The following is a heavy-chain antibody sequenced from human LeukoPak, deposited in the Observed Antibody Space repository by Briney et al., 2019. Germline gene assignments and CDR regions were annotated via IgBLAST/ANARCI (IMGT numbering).Heavy chain of an antibody. V-gene: IGHV3-30*02. Sequence: GGSLRLSCAASGFTFSSYGMHWVRQAPGKGLKWVAFIRYDGSNKYYADSVKGRFTISRDNSKNTLYLQMNSLRAEDTAVYYCAKDGSGSYPFRYWGQGTLVTVSS. D-gene: IGHD3-10*01. CDR1: GFTFSSYG. CDR3: AKDGSGSYPFRY. CDR2: IRYDGSNK. J-gene: IGHJ4*02.